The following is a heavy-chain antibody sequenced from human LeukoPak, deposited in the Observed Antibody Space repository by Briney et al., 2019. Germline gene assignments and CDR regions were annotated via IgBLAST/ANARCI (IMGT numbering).Heavy chain of an antibody. CDR2: ISAYNGNI. CDR3: ARVLTMVRGAFHWFDP. CDR1: GYTFTSSC. J-gene: IGHJ5*02. D-gene: IGHD3-10*01. V-gene: IGHV1-18*01. Sequence: GAAIQVSCKGSGYTFTSSCISWGGQDPGQRVEWVGWISAYNGNINYAQKLQGRVTMTTDTSTSTAYMELRSLRSDDTAVYYCARVLTMVRGAFHWFDPWGQGTLVTVSS.